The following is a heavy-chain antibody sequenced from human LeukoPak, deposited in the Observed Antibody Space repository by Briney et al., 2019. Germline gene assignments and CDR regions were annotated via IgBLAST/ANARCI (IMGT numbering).Heavy chain of an antibody. D-gene: IGHD3-22*01. Sequence: GASVKVSCKASGGTFSSYAISWVRQAPGQGLEWMGRIIPILGIANYAQKFQGRVTITADKSTSTAYMELSSLRSEDTAVYYCARKYYYDSSGYRAFDIWGQGTMVTVSS. CDR2: IIPILGIA. CDR1: GGTFSSYA. J-gene: IGHJ3*02. V-gene: IGHV1-69*04. CDR3: ARKYYYDSSGYRAFDI.